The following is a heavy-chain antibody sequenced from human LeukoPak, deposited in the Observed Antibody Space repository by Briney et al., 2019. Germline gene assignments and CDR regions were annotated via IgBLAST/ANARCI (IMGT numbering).Heavy chain of an antibody. CDR1: GGSISSYY. J-gene: IGHJ3*02. CDR2: IYYSGST. D-gene: IGHD5-12*01. V-gene: IGHV4-59*01. Sequence: SETLSLTCTVSGGSISSYYWSWIRQPPGKGLEWIGYIYYSGSTSYNPSLKSRVTISVDTSKKQFSLKLSSVTAADTAVYYCARGSGDDAFDIWGQGTMVTVSS. CDR3: ARGSGDDAFDI.